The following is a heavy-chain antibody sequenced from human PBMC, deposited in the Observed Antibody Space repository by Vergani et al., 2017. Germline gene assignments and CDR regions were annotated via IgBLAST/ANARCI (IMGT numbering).Heavy chain of an antibody. Sequence: QVQLVQSGAEVKKPGSSVKVSCKASGGTFSSYAISWVRQAPGQGLEWMGGIIPIFGTANYAQKFQGRVTITADESTCTAYMELSSLRSEDTAVYYCSSFMYRFGELWGDYYYYYMDVWGKGTTVTVSS. J-gene: IGHJ6*03. CDR2: IIPIFGTA. CDR1: GGTFSSYA. CDR3: SSFMYRFGELWGDYYYYYMDV. D-gene: IGHD3-16*01. V-gene: IGHV1-69*01.